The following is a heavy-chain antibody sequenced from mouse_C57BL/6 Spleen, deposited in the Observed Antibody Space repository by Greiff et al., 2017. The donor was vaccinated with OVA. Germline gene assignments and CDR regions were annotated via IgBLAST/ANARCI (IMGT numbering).Heavy chain of an antibody. CDR3: ARKERGYAMDY. V-gene: IGHV1-55*01. CDR2: IYPGSGST. Sequence: VQLQQPGAELVKPGASVKMSCKASGYTFTSYWITWVKQRPGQGLEWIGDIYPGSGSTNYNEKFKGKSTLTVDKSSSTAYMQLSSLTSEDSAVYYCARKERGYAMDYWGQGTSVTVSS. CDR1: GYTFTSYW. J-gene: IGHJ4*01.